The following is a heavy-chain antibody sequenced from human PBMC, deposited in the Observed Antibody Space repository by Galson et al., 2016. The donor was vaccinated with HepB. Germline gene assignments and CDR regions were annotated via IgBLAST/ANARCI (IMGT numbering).Heavy chain of an antibody. D-gene: IGHD4-17*01. CDR2: IIPIFHTT. V-gene: IGHV1-69*13. Sequence: SVKVSCKASGGTFSSYAFAWVRQAPGQGLEWMGGIIPIFHTTNYAQNFQGRVTITADESTSPAYMEMSSLRSEDTAVYYCARESSGLTYGDYDYWGQGTLVIVSS. CDR1: GGTFSSYA. J-gene: IGHJ4*02. CDR3: ARESSGLTYGDYDY.